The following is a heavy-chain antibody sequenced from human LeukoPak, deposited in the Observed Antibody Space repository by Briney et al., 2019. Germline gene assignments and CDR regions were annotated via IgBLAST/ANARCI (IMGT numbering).Heavy chain of an antibody. CDR3: ARARYSGYVSYYYGMDV. Sequence: GASVKVSCKASGGTFSSYAISWVRQAPGQGLEWMGRIIPILGIANYAQKFQGRVTITADKSTSTAYMELSSLRSEDTAVYYCARARYSGYVSYYYGMDVWGQGTTVTVS. CDR1: GGTFSSYA. J-gene: IGHJ6*02. CDR2: IIPILGIA. V-gene: IGHV1-69*04. D-gene: IGHD5-12*01.